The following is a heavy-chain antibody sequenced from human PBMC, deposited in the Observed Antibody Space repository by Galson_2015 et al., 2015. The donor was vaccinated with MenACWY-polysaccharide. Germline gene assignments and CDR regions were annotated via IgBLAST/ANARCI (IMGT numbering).Heavy chain of an antibody. D-gene: IGHD3-16*01. CDR1: GDSITSGGYF. V-gene: IGHV4-31*03. CDR3: ARGGRAVSNRNWFDP. Sequence: TLSLTCTVSGDSITSGGYFWSWIRQHPGKGLEWIASISYDGGTYYNPSLKSRVIISADTPNNQFSLKLSSVTAADTAVYYCARGGRAVSNRNWFDPWGQGTLVTVSS. CDR2: ISYDGGT. J-gene: IGHJ5*02.